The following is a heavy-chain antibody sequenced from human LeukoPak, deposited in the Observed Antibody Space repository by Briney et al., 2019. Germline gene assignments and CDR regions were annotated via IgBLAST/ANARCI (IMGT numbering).Heavy chain of an antibody. CDR2: IKQDGAEK. CDR1: GFTFNCYW. V-gene: IGHV3-7*01. Sequence: GGSLRLSCAASGFTFNCYWMNWVRQAPGKGLEWVANIKQDGAEKYYVDSVKGRFTISRDNAKSSLYLQMNSLRAEDTAVYYCASPYCSSTSCSTLHDFWGQGTLVTVSS. J-gene: IGHJ4*02. CDR3: ASPYCSSTSCSTLHDF. D-gene: IGHD2-2*01.